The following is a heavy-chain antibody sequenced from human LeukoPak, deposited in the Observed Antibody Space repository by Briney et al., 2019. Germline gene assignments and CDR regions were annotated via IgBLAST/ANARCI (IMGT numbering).Heavy chain of an antibody. D-gene: IGHD3-22*01. J-gene: IGHJ4*02. V-gene: IGHV3-23*01. CDR1: GFTFSSYA. CDR2: ISGSGGST. Sequence: GGSQRLSCAASGFTFSSYAMSWVRQAPGKGLEWVSAISGSGGSTYYADSVKGRFTISRDNSKNTLYLQMNSLRAEDTAVYYCAKDQPRGYYYDSSGYPFDYWGQGTLVTVSS. CDR3: AKDQPRGYYYDSSGYPFDY.